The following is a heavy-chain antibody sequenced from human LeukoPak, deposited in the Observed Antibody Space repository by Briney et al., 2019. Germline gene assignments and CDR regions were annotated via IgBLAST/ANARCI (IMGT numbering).Heavy chain of an antibody. J-gene: IGHJ6*02. CDR3: AVSYGMDV. V-gene: IGHV4-34*01. Sequence: SETLSLTCAVYGGSFSGYYWSWIRQPPGKGLEWIGEINHSGSTNYNPSLKSRVTISVDASKNQFSLKLSSVTAADTAVYYCAVSYGMDVWGQGTTVTVSS. CDR1: GGSFSGYY. CDR2: INHSGST.